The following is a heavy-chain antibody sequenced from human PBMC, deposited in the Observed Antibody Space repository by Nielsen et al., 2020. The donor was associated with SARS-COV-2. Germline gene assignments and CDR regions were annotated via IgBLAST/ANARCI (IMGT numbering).Heavy chain of an antibody. V-gene: IGHV3-30*18. D-gene: IGHD3-10*01. J-gene: IGHJ4*02. Sequence: WIRQPPGKGLEWVAVISYDGSNKYYADSVKGRFTISRDNSKNTLYLQMNSLRAEDTAVYYCAKRGYYYGSGVDYWGQGTLVTVSS. CDR2: ISYDGSNK. CDR3: AKRGYYYGSGVDY.